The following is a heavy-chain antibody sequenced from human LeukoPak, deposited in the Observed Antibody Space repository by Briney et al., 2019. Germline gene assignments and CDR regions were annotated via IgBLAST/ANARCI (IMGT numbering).Heavy chain of an antibody. D-gene: IGHD2-2*01. CDR2: INPNSGGT. CDR1: GYTFTGNY. V-gene: IGHV1-2*02. CDR3: ALYCSSTSCYNFDY. Sequence: ASVKVSCKASGYTFTGNYMHWVRQAPRQGLEWMGWINPNSGGTHYAQKFQGRVTMTRDTSISTAYMELSSLRSDDTAVYYCALYCSSTSCYNFDYWGQGTLVTVPS. J-gene: IGHJ4*02.